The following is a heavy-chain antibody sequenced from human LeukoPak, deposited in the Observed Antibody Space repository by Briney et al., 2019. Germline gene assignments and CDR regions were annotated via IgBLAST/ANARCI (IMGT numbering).Heavy chain of an antibody. J-gene: IGHJ3*02. D-gene: IGHD3-3*01. Sequence: GGSLRLPCAASGFSFSDYYMNWIRQAPGKGLEWVSYISSSATYTDYAESVEGRFTVSRDNAKNSLYLQMNSLRAEDTAVYYCARSFYDFLNGPYEEAFDMWGQGTMVTVSS. CDR3: ARSFYDFLNGPYEEAFDM. CDR2: ISSSATYT. V-gene: IGHV3-11*03. CDR1: GFSFSDYY.